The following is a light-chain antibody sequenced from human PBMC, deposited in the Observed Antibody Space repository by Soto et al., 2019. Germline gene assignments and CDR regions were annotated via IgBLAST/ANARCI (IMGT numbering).Light chain of an antibody. V-gene: IGKV2-30*01. CDR2: KVS. CDR3: MQGTHWPPWT. J-gene: IGKJ1*01. CDR1: QSLVSSDGNTY. Sequence: DVVMTQSPLSLPVPLGQPASISCRSSQSLVSSDGNTYLSWFQQRPGQSPRRLIYKVSNRDSGVPDRISGSGSGTDFTLKISRVEAEDVGVYYCMQGTHWPPWTFGQGTEVEIK.